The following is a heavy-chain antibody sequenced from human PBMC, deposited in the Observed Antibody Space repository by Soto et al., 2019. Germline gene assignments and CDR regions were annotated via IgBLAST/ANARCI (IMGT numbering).Heavy chain of an antibody. CDR3: ARGLTSSSWACYYYGMDV. D-gene: IGHD6-13*01. J-gene: IGHJ6*02. CDR1: GGTFSSYA. V-gene: IGHV1-69*13. Sequence: SVKVSCKASGGTFSSYAISWVRQAPGQGLEWMGGIIPIFGTANYAQKFQGRVTITADESTSTAYMELSSLRSEDTAVYYCARGLTSSSWACYYYGMDVWGQGTTVTVSS. CDR2: IIPIFGTA.